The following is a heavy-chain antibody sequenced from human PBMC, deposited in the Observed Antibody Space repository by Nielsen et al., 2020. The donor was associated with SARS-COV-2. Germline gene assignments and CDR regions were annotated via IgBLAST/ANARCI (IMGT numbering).Heavy chain of an antibody. CDR1: GFTFSSYS. Sequence: GESLKISCAASGFTFSSYSMNWVRQAPGKGLEWVSSISSSSSYIYYADSVKGRFTISRDNAKNSLYLQMNSLRAEDTAVYYCAILGTAAGLDYWGQGTLVTVSS. V-gene: IGHV3-21*01. D-gene: IGHD6-13*01. J-gene: IGHJ4*02. CDR2: ISSSSSYI. CDR3: AILGTAAGLDY.